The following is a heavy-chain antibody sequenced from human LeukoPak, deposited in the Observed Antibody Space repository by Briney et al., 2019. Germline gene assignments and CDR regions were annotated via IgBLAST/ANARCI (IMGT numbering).Heavy chain of an antibody. CDR3: AGGIWFDP. Sequence: SETLSLTCAVYGGSFSGYYWSGMRPPPGKGLEWIGDINHIGSTNYNPSLKSRVSIPVDTSKNQFFFKLTSLSAADTDVYYCAGGIWFDPWGPGTLVTVSS. CDR2: INHIGST. V-gene: IGHV4-34*01. J-gene: IGHJ5*02. CDR1: GGSFSGYY.